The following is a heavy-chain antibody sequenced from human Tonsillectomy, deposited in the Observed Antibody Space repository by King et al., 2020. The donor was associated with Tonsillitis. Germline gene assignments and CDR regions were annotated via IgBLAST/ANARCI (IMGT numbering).Heavy chain of an antibody. D-gene: IGHD3-9*01. CDR2: IYPGDSDT. CDR3: ARQYYDILTGYPGGVDY. Sequence: VQLVESGAEVKKPGESLKISCKGSGYSFTSYWIGWVRQMPGKGLEWMGIIYPGDSDTRYSPSFQGQVTISADKSTSTASLQWSSLKASDTAIYYCARQYYDILTGYPGGVDYWGQGTLVTVSS. V-gene: IGHV5-51*01. J-gene: IGHJ4*02. CDR1: GYSFTSYW.